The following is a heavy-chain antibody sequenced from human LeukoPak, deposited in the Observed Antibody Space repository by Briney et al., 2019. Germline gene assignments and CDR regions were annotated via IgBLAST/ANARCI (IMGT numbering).Heavy chain of an antibody. V-gene: IGHV3-11*01. CDR3: ARGDIVVVVAATVFDY. CDR1: GFTFSDYY. Sequence: PGGSLRLSCAASGFTFSDYYMSWIRQAPGKGLEWVSYISSSGSTIYYADSVKGRFTISRDNAKNSLYLHMNSLRAEDTAVYYCARGDIVVVVAATVFDYWGQGTLVPVSS. J-gene: IGHJ4*02. CDR2: ISSSGSTI. D-gene: IGHD2-15*01.